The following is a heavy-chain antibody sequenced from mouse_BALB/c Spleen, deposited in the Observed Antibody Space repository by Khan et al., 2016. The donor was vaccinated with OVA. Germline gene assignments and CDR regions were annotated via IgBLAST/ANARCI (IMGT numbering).Heavy chain of an antibody. V-gene: IGHV1S26*01. Sequence: QVQLKQSGAELVKAGASVKMSCKASGYTFINYWILWVKQRPGQGLEWIGYINPSTGYTEYNQNFKDKATLTADKSSSTAYMQLRSLTSEDLAVYYCARRGRRWYFDYWGQGTTLTVSS. CDR3: ARRGRRWYFDY. CDR1: GYTFINYW. J-gene: IGHJ2*01. CDR2: INPSTGYT. D-gene: IGHD1-1*01.